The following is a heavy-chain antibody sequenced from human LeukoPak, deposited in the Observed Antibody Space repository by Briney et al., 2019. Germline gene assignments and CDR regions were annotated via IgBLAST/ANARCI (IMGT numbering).Heavy chain of an antibody. J-gene: IGHJ4*02. CDR2: INPNNGGT. CDR3: ARVDKQQLVRENY. D-gene: IGHD6-13*01. Sequence: ASVKVPCKASGFTFTGYYFHWVRQGPGQGLEWVGWINPNNGGTNYAQKFQGRVTITRDTSISIAYMEMSSLRSDDTAVYYCARVDKQQLVRENYWGQGTLVTVSS. CDR1: GFTFTGYY. V-gene: IGHV1-2*02.